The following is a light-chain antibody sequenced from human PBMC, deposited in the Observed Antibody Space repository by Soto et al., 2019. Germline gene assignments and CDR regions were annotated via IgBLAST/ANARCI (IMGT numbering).Light chain of an antibody. CDR2: AAS. J-gene: IGKJ1*01. Sequence: AIQMTQSPSSLSASVGDRVTISCRASQGIRNALGWYQQKPGKAPKVLIYAASSLQSGVPSRFSGSGSGTDFTLTITSLQPEDFATYYCLQDFNYPWTFGQG. CDR3: LQDFNYPWT. V-gene: IGKV1-6*01. CDR1: QGIRNA.